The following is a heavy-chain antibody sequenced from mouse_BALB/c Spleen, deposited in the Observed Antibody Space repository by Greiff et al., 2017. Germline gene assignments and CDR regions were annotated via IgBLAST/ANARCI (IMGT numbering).Heavy chain of an antibody. V-gene: IGHV1-7*01. CDR1: GYTFTSYW. Sequence: VQLQESGAELAKPGASVKMSCKASGYTFTSYWMHWVKQRPGQGLEWIGYINPSTGYTEYNQKFKDKATLTADKSSSTAYMQLSSLTSEDSAVYYCARRGYGSSTWFAYWGQGTLVTVSA. J-gene: IGHJ3*01. CDR2: INPSTGYT. CDR3: ARRGYGSSTWFAY. D-gene: IGHD1-1*01.